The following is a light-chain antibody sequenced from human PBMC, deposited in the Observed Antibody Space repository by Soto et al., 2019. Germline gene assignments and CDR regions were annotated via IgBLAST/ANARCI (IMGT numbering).Light chain of an antibody. CDR2: DVF. Sequence: DIQMTQSPSSLAASVVDRVNVTCRAGQTIGSYLSWYQQKPGKAPKLLIYDVFSLQTGVPSRFSGDESGTDFTLTISGLQPDDFAPHYCQQSFSAPRTFGQGTQLEIQ. V-gene: IGKV1-39*01. CDR3: QQSFSAPRT. CDR1: QTIGSY. J-gene: IGKJ2*01.